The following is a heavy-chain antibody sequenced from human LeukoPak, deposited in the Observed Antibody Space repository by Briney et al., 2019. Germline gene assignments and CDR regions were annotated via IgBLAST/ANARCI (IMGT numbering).Heavy chain of an antibody. CDR3: AGDKGIRFLEWVDLYYYYGLDV. D-gene: IGHD3-3*01. V-gene: IGHV1-2*04. CDR1: GYTFTGYY. J-gene: IGHJ6*02. Sequence: ASVKVSCKASGYTFTGYYMHWVRQAPGQGLEWMGRINPNSGGTNYAQKFQGWVTMTRDTSISTAYMELSRLRSDDTAVYYCAGDKGIRFLEWVDLYYYYGLDVWGQGTTVTVS. CDR2: INPNSGGT.